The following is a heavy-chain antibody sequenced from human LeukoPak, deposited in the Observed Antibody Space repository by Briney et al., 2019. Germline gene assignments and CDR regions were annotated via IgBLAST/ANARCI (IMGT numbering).Heavy chain of an antibody. CDR1: GFTFDDYG. V-gene: IGHV3-30*03. Sequence: GGSLRLSCAASGFTFDDYGMSWVRQAPGKGLDWVAVILENGNRQYYADSVKGRFTISRDNSKNTLSLQMNSLRGEDTAMYYCARVQGGGYRTADYWGQGTLVTVSS. CDR3: ARVQGGGYRTADY. J-gene: IGHJ4*02. CDR2: ILENGNRQ. D-gene: IGHD6-19*01.